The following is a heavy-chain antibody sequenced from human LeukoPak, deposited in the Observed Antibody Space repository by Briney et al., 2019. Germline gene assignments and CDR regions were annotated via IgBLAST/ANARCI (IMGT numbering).Heavy chain of an antibody. CDR2: IYYSGST. CDR1: GGSISSGGYY. J-gene: IGHJ4*02. Sequence: SETLSLTCTVSGGSISSGGYYWSWIRQHPGKGLEWIGYIYYSGSTYYNPSLKSRVTISVDTSKNQFSLKLSSVTAADTAVYYCARGRLYGGTFRYWGQGTLVTVSS. D-gene: IGHD4-23*01. CDR3: ARGRLYGGTFRY. V-gene: IGHV4-31*03.